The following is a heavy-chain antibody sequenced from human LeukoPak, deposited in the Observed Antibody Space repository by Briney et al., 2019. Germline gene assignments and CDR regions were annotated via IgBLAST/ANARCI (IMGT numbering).Heavy chain of an antibody. Sequence: PSETLSLTCAVYGGSFSGYYWSLIRQPPAKRLEWIVEINHSGSTNYNPSLKSRVTISVDTSKNQFSLKLSSVTAADTAVYYCARVHYDFWSGYPTYAFDIWGQGTMATVSS. CDR2: INHSGST. V-gene: IGHV4-34*01. D-gene: IGHD3-3*01. J-gene: IGHJ3*02. CDR1: GGSFSGYY. CDR3: ARVHYDFWSGYPTYAFDI.